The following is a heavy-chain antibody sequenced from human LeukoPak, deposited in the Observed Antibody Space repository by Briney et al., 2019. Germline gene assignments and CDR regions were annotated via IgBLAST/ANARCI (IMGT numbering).Heavy chain of an antibody. CDR3: ARSRSWYEGGFYFDS. CDR1: AFTFSSYA. J-gene: IGHJ4*02. Sequence: SGGSLRLSCAASAFTFSSYAMSWVRQAPGKGLEWVSGISDSGGTTYYADSVKGRFTISRDNSKNTLDLQMNSLRAEDTAVYFCARSRSWYEGGFYFDSWGQGTLVTVSS. CDR2: ISDSGGTT. V-gene: IGHV3-23*01. D-gene: IGHD6-13*01.